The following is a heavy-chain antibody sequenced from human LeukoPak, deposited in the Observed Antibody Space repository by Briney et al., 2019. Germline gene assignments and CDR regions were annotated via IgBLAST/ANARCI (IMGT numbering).Heavy chain of an antibody. CDR3: ARAYSGSYYVVDY. CDR2: INHSGST. D-gene: IGHD1-26*01. V-gene: IGHV4-34*01. J-gene: IGHJ4*02. Sequence: SETLSLTCAVYGGSFSGYYWSWISQPPGKGLEWIGEINHSGSTNYNPSLKSRVTISVDTSKNQFSLKLSSVTAADTAVYYCARAYSGSYYVVDYWGQGTLVTVSS. CDR1: GGSFSGYY.